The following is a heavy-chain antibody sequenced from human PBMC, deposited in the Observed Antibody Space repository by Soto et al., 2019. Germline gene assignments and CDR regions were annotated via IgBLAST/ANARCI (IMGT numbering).Heavy chain of an antibody. D-gene: IGHD2-21*01. CDR1: GYTFTSSG. Sequence: ASVKVSCKASGYTFTSSGISWVRQAPGQGLEWMGWISAYNGNTNYAQKLQGRVTMTTGTSTSTAYMELRSLRSDDTAVYYYARDILWWRSDAFDIWGQGTMVTVSS. V-gene: IGHV1-18*01. CDR2: ISAYNGNT. CDR3: ARDILWWRSDAFDI. J-gene: IGHJ3*02.